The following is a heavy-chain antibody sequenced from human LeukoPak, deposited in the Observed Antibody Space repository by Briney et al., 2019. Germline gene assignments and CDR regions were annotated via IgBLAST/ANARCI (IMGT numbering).Heavy chain of an antibody. CDR3: ARGGRKLPYYYYYMDV. V-gene: IGHV4-34*01. J-gene: IGHJ6*03. CDR1: GGSLSGYY. Sequence: SETLSLTCAVYGGSLSGYYWSWIRQPPGEGLEWIGEINHSGSTNYNPSLKSRVTISVDTSKNQFSLKLSSVTAADTAVYYCARGGRKLPYYYYYMDVWGKGTTVTVSS. CDR2: INHSGST. D-gene: IGHD4-23*01.